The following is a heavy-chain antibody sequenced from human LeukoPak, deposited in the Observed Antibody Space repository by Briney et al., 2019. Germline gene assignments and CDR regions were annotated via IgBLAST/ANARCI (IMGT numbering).Heavy chain of an antibody. J-gene: IGHJ4*02. CDR2: IYTTGRT. Sequence: PSGTLSLTCTVSSGSINSYFWGWVRQPPGKGLEWIGRIYTTGRTHCNPSLKSRVTMSVDTSTNQFSLNLRSMTAADTAVYYCGRQGYTASHYFLDFWSQGTLVAVS. CDR1: SGSINSYF. D-gene: IGHD1-26*01. V-gene: IGHV4-4*07. CDR3: GRQGYTASHYFLDF.